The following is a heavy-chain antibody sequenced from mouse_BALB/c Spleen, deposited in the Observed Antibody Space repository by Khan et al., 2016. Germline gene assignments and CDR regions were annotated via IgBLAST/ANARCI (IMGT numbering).Heavy chain of an antibody. V-gene: IGHV5-17*02. J-gene: IGHJ2*01. CDR1: GFTFSRFG. CDR2: ISSGSSTI. Sequence: EVELVESGGGLVQPGGSRKLSCAASGFTFSRFGMHWVRQTPEKGLEWVAFISSGSSTIYYTDTLKGRFTLSRDNPTNALLRKMTSLSSEDTAMYYCTRGDYWGQGTTLTVSS. CDR3: TRGDY.